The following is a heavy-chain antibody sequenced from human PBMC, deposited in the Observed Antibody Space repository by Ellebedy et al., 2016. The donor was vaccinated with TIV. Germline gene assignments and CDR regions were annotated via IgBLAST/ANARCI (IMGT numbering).Heavy chain of an antibody. V-gene: IGHV3-48*04. CDR2: ISDSATTI. CDR3: ARVLGYGGSRFYFDY. Sequence: GGSLRLSCEFSGLTISNFWMDWVRQAPGKGLEWIAYISDSATTIKYADSVKGRFTVSRDNAKNSLFLQMSSLRADDTAIYYCARVLGYGGSRFYFDYWGQGSLVTVSS. CDR1: GLTISNFW. D-gene: IGHD5-12*01. J-gene: IGHJ4*02.